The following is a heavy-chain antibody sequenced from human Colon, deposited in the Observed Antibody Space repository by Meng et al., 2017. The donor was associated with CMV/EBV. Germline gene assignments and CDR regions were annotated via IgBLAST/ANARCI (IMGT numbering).Heavy chain of an antibody. Sequence: GGSLRLSCAASGFTFSTYSMNWVRQAPGKGPEWVSSISSGSSDIYYADSVKGRFTISRDNAKNSLYLQMNSLRAEDTAVYYCASYTWTQLCIWGQGTLVTVSS. CDR2: ISSGSSDI. CDR3: ASYTWTQLCI. D-gene: IGHD5-18*01. CDR1: GFTFSTYS. V-gene: IGHV3-21*01. J-gene: IGHJ4*02.